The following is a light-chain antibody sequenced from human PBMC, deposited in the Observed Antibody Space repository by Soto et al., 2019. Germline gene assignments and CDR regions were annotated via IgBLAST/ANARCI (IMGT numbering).Light chain of an antibody. J-gene: IGKJ2*02. CDR3: MQALQTPRT. CDR2: LGS. V-gene: IGKV2-28*01. Sequence: DIVMTQSPLSLPVTPGEPASISCGSSQTLLHSNGYNYLDWYLQKPGQSPQLLIYLGSNRSSGVPDRFSGSASGTDFTLKLTRVEAEDVGVYYCMQALQTPRTFGQGTKLEIK. CDR1: QTLLHSNGYNY.